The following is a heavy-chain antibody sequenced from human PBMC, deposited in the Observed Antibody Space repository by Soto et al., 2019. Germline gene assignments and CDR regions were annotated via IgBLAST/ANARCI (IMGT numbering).Heavy chain of an antibody. CDR2: IVVGSGNT. Sequence: GASVKVSCKASGFTFTSSAVQWVRQSRGQRLEWIGWIVVGSGNTNYAQKFQERVTITRDMSTSTAYMELSSLRSEDTAVYYCAAPDGSAVTTSNGWYYYYGMDVWGQGTTVTVSS. V-gene: IGHV1-58*01. D-gene: IGHD4-17*01. CDR1: GFTFTSSA. J-gene: IGHJ6*02. CDR3: AAPDGSAVTTSNGWYYYYGMDV.